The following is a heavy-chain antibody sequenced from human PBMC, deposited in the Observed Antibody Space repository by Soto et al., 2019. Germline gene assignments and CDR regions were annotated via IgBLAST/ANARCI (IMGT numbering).Heavy chain of an antibody. CDR1: GYTFTSYG. J-gene: IGHJ6*02. Sequence: QVQLVQSGAEVKKPGASVKVSCKASGYTFTSYGISWVRQAPGQGLEWMGWISAYNGNTNYAQKLQGRVTMTTDTSTSTAYMELRGLRSDDTAVYYCARVTPLGSYYYYGMDVWGQGTTVTVSS. V-gene: IGHV1-18*01. CDR2: ISAYNGNT. CDR3: ARVTPLGSYYYYGMDV. D-gene: IGHD3-10*01.